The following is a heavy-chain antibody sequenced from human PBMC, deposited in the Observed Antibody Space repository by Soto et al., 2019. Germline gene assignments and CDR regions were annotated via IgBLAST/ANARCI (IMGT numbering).Heavy chain of an antibody. CDR1: GFIFNRAW. Sequence: GGSLRLSCAASGFIFNRAWMSWVRQAPGKGLDWVGRIISKGSGGTAQYAASVKGRFTISRDDSKNTLFLQMNSLRTEDTAVYYCATDWPVDGASRDSWGRGTLATV. J-gene: IGHJ5*02. CDR2: IISKGSGGTA. CDR3: ATDWPVDGASRDS. V-gene: IGHV3-15*01. D-gene: IGHD1-26*01.